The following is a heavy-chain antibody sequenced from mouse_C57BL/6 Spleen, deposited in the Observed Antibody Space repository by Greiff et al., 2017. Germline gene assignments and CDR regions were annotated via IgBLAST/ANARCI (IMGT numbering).Heavy chain of an antibody. J-gene: IGHJ2*01. CDR3: ARVTAQATFDY. CDR2: SRNTANDYTT. Sequence: DVKLVESGGGLVQSGRSLRLSCATSGFTFSDFYMEWVRQAPGKGLEWIAASRNTANDYTTEYSASVKGRFIVSRDTSQSILYLQMNSLRAEDTAIYYCARVTAQATFDYWGQGTTLTVSS. V-gene: IGHV7-1*01. D-gene: IGHD3-2*02. CDR1: GFTFSDFY.